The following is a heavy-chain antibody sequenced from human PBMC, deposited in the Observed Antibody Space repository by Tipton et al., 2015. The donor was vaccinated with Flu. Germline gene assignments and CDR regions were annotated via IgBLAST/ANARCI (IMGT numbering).Heavy chain of an antibody. D-gene: IGHD2-8*02. Sequence: SLRLSCATSGFTVSSYYMSWVRQAPGKGLEWVSVLYSGGSTYYADSVKGRFTISRDNSKNTLYLQMSSLSAEDTAVYYCAKHCSGGLCYNSYAMDVWGQGTSVTVSS. V-gene: IGHV3-53*01. CDR1: GFTVSSYY. CDR2: LYSGGST. J-gene: IGHJ6*02. CDR3: AKHCSGGLCYNSYAMDV.